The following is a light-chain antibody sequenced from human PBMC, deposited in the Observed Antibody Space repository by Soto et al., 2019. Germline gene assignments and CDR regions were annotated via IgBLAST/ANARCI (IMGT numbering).Light chain of an antibody. J-gene: IGKJ2*01. CDR3: HHYDSSPPYT. CDR1: QSVSSN. CDR2: GAS. Sequence: EIVMTQSPATLSVSPGERATLSCRASQSVSSNLVWFQQKPGQAPRLLIHGASTRATGIPVRFSGSGSGTELTLTISSLQSEDFALYYCHHYDSSPPYTFGQGTKLEIK. V-gene: IGKV3-15*01.